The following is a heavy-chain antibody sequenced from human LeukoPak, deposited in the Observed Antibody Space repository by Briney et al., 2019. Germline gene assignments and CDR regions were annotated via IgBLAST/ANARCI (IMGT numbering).Heavy chain of an antibody. CDR2: INHSGST. Sequence: SETLSLTCAVCGGSFSGYYWSWIRQPPGKGLEWIGEINHSGSTNYNPSLKSRVTISVDTSKNQFSLKLSSVTAADTAVYYCARGSSWYRWFDPWGQGTLVTVSS. D-gene: IGHD6-13*01. V-gene: IGHV4-34*01. J-gene: IGHJ5*02. CDR3: ARGSSWYRWFDP. CDR1: GGSFSGYY.